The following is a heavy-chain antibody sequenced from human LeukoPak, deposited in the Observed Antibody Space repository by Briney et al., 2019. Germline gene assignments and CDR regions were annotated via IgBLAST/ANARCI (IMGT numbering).Heavy chain of an antibody. CDR2: INAGNGNT. J-gene: IGHJ3*02. D-gene: IGHD2-21*02. V-gene: IGHV1-3*01. CDR1: GYTFTSYA. Sequence: ASVKVSCKASGYTFTSYAMHWVRQAPGQRLEWMGWINAGNGNTKYSQKFQGRVTITRDTSAGTAYMELSSLRSEDTAVYYCARGKIVVVTHDAFDIWGQGTMVTVSS. CDR3: ARGKIVVVTHDAFDI.